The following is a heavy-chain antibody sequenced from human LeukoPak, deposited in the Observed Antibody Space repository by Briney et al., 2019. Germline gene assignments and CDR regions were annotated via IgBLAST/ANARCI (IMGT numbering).Heavy chain of an antibody. CDR2: MNPNSGNT. D-gene: IGHD2-8*01. CDR1: GYTFTSYD. J-gene: IGHJ6*02. Sequence: WASVKVSCKASGYTFTSYDINWVRQATGQGLEWMGWMNPNSGNTGYAQKFQGRVTMTRNTSISTAYMELSSLRSEDTAVYYCATPSEGWSYYYYYGMDVWGQGTTVTVSS. CDR3: ATPSEGWSYYYYYGMDV. V-gene: IGHV1-8*01.